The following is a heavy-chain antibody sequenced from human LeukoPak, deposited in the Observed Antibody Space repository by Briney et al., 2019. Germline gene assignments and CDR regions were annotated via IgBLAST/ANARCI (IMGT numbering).Heavy chain of an antibody. D-gene: IGHD2-21*01. Sequence: SETLSLTCTVSGGSISNYYWSWIRQPPGKGLGWIGYIYYSGSTNYNPSLKSRVTISVDTSKNQFSLKLSSVTAADTAVYYCARDPGGDAWFDYWGQGTLVTVSS. J-gene: IGHJ4*02. CDR2: IYYSGST. CDR1: GGSISNYY. CDR3: ARDPGGDAWFDY. V-gene: IGHV4-59*01.